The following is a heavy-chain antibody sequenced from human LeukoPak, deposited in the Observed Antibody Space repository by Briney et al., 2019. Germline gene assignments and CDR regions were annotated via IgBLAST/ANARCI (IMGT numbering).Heavy chain of an antibody. CDR2: ISYDGSNK. CDR1: GFTFSSYA. D-gene: IGHD1-26*01. J-gene: IGHJ4*02. Sequence: GRSLRLSCAASGFTFSSYAMHWVRQAPGKGLEWVAVISYDGSNKYYADSVKGRFTISRDNSKSTLYLQMNSLRAEDTAVYYCAKSFSLAWVGAKTPQNYFDYWGQGTLVTVSS. CDR3: AKSFSLAWVGAKTPQNYFDY. V-gene: IGHV3-30-3*02.